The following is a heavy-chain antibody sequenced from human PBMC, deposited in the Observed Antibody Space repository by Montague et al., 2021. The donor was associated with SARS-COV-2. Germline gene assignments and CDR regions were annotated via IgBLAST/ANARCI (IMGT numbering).Heavy chain of an antibody. V-gene: IGHV4-4*09. D-gene: IGHD1-20*01. CDR1: GDSIRESH. CDR3: ARLTGSRVYYYHYGLDV. J-gene: IGHJ6*02. CDR2: IDNSGST. Sequence: SETLSLTCTVSGDSIRESHWSWIRQPPGKGLEWIGYIDNSGSTNYNPAXXSRVTFTVSASNNQFYLTLRSVTAADTAVYYCARLTGSRVYYYHYGLDVWGQGTTVTVSS.